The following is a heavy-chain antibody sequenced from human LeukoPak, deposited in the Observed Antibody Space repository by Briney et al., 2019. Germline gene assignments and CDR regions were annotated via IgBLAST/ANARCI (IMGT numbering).Heavy chain of an antibody. V-gene: IGHV3-49*04. CDR3: TSLAAAADYYYGMDV. J-gene: IGHJ6*02. CDR1: GFTFGDYA. D-gene: IGHD6-13*01. Sequence: GGSLRLSCTASGFTFGDYAMSWVRQAPGKGLEWVGFIRSKAYGGTTEYAASVKGRFTIPRDDSKSIAYLQMNSLKTEDTAVYYCTSLAAAADYYYGMDVWGQGTTVTVSS. CDR2: IRSKAYGGTT.